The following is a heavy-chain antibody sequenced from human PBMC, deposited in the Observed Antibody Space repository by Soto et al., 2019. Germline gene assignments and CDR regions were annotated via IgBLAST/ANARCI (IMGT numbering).Heavy chain of an antibody. CDR3: TGGSGSYYYFDY. CDR1: GFTFSTYA. Sequence: SLRLSCAASGFTFSTYAMNWVRQAPGKGLEWVSGISGSGDSTYYADSVKGRFTVSRDNSKNTLYLQMNSLRAEDTAVYFCTGGSGSYYYFDYWGQGTLVTVSS. V-gene: IGHV3-23*01. CDR2: ISGSGDST. J-gene: IGHJ4*02. D-gene: IGHD3-10*01.